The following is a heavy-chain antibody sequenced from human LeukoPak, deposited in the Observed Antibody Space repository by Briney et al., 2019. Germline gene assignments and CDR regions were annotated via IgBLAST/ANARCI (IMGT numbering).Heavy chain of an antibody. J-gene: IGHJ4*02. CDR1: GFTFGDYA. CDR2: IRSKAYGSTT. D-gene: IGHD6-19*01. CDR3: TRSPSGWYNY. Sequence: GGSLRLSCTASGFTFGDYAMSWVRQAPGKGLEWVGFIRSKAYGSTTEYAASVKGRFTISRDDSKSIAYLQMNSLKTEDTAVYYCTRSPSGWYNYWGQGTLVTVSS. V-gene: IGHV3-49*04.